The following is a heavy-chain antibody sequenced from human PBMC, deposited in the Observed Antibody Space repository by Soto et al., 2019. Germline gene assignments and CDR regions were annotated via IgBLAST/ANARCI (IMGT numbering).Heavy chain of an antibody. CDR2: ISGSGGST. CDR1: GFTFSSYS. CDR3: ANIVREISSGNYYYYYMDV. V-gene: IGHV3-23*01. J-gene: IGHJ6*03. D-gene: IGHD3-10*01. Sequence: GGSLRLSCAASGFTFSSYSMSWVRQAPGEGLEWVSAISGSGGSTYYSVSMKGRFTISRDNSKNTLYLQMNSLRAEDTAVYYCANIVREISSGNYYYYYMDVWGKGTTVTVSS.